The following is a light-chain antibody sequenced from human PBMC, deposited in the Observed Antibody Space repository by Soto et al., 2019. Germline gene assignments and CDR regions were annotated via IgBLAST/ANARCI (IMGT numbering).Light chain of an antibody. CDR3: QQRSNWPIT. Sequence: EVVLTQSPGTLSLPPGERATLSCRASQSVSSSYVAWYQQKPGQAPRLLIYDASNRAPGIPARFSGSGSGTDFTLTISSLEPEDFAVYYCQQRSNWPITFGQGTRLEIK. J-gene: IGKJ5*01. V-gene: IGKV3D-20*02. CDR1: QSVSSSY. CDR2: DAS.